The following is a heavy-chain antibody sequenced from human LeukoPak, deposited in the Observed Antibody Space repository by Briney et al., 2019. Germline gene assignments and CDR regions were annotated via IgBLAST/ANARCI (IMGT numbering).Heavy chain of an antibody. CDR3: ASYLYWWSDLGY. D-gene: IGHD2-8*02. CDR2: ISDSGGST. CDR1: GFTFTNYA. V-gene: IGHV3-23*01. J-gene: IGHJ4*02. Sequence: GGSLRLSCAASGFTFTNYAMSWVRQAPGKGLEWVSTISDSGGSTYYAGSVKGRFTISRDNAKNSLYLQMNSLRVEDTAVYYCASYLYWWSDLGYWGQGTLVTVSS.